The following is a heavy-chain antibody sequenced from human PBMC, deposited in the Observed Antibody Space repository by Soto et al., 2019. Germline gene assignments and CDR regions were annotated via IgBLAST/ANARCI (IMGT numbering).Heavy chain of an antibody. J-gene: IGHJ4*02. V-gene: IGHV4-34*12. Sequence: PSETLSLTCGVSGGSFSGFSWSWIRQTPGKGLEWIGEMLQSGSTNYNPSLSSRLIISADTSNNQFSLKLSSVTAADTAVYYCAATLRDPASICRSATCSRDYWGQGTLVTVPQ. CDR2: MLQSGST. CDR3: AATLRDPASICRSATCSRDY. D-gene: IGHD3-10*01. CDR1: GGSFSGFS.